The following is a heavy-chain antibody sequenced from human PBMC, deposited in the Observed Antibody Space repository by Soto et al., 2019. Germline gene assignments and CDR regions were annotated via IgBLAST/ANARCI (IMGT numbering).Heavy chain of an antibody. CDR1: GGSISSYY. CDR3: ARGSSSVNSSGWYAPLFFDY. D-gene: IGHD6-19*01. V-gene: IGHV4-4*07. Sequence: PSETLSLTCTVSGGSISSYYWSWIRQPAGKGLEWIGRIYTSGSTNYNPPLKSRVTMSVDTSKNQFSLKLSSVTAADTAVYYCARGSSSVNSSGWYAPLFFDYWGQGTLVTVSS. J-gene: IGHJ4*02. CDR2: IYTSGST.